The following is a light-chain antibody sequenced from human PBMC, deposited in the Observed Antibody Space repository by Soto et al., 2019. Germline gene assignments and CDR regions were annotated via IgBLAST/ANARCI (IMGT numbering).Light chain of an antibody. CDR3: QVWDSSSDHRGV. CDR2: FDS. CDR1: NLGSKT. Sequence: SYELTQPPSVSVAPGKTARITCGGNNLGSKTVHWYQQKPGQAPVLVIYFDSARPSGIPERFSGSNSGNTATLTISRVEAGDEADYYCQVWDSSSDHRGVFGGGTKVTVL. J-gene: IGLJ3*02. V-gene: IGLV3-21*04.